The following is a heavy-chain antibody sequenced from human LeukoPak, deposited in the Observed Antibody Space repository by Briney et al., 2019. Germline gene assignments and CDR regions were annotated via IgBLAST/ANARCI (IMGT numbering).Heavy chain of an antibody. CDR1: GGSISSSSYY. CDR2: IYYSGST. V-gene: IGHV4-39*01. Sequence: SETLSLTCTVSGGSISSSSYYWGWIRQSPGKGLEWIGSIYYSGSTYYNPSLKSRVTISVDTSKNQFSLKLSSVTAADTAVYYCASRGDYVGDFDYWGQGTLVTVSS. CDR3: ASRGDYVGDFDY. D-gene: IGHD4-23*01. J-gene: IGHJ4*02.